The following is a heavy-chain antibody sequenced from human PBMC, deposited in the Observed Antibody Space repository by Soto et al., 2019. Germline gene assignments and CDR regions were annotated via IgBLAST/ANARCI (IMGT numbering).Heavy chain of an antibody. CDR1: GFTFSGSA. D-gene: IGHD3-10*01. V-gene: IGHV3-73*02. CDR3: TRLFLSVRGEDGMDV. Sequence: EVQLVESGGGLVQPGGSLKLSCAASGFTFSGSAMHWVRQASGKGLEWVDRIRSKANSYATAYAASVKGRFTISRDDSKNTAYLQMNSLKTEDTAVYYCTRLFLSVRGEDGMDVWGQGTTVTVSS. CDR2: IRSKANSYAT. J-gene: IGHJ6*02.